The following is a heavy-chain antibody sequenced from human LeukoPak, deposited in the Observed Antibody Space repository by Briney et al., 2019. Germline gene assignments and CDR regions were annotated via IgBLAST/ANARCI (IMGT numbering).Heavy chain of an antibody. CDR2: IRYDGSNK. V-gene: IGHV3-30*02. CDR3: SRVAQSGPTGWFDP. D-gene: IGHD1-1*01. CDR1: GFTFSNYG. J-gene: IGHJ5*02. Sequence: GGSLRLSCAASGFTFSNYGMHWVRQAPGKGLEWVTFIRYDGSNKYYANSVKGRFTISRDNPGNVVYLQMDSLRAEDTAVYYCSRVAQSGPTGWFDPWGQGTLVTVSS.